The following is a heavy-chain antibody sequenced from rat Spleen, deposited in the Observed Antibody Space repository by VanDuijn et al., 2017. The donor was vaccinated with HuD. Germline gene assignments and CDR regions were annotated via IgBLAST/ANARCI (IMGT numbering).Heavy chain of an antibody. V-gene: IGHV3-3*01. CDR1: GYSITSSYR. D-gene: IGHD1-1*01. CDR3: ARSPYYYNNGEFDY. Sequence: EVQLQESGPGLVKPSQSLSLTCSVTGYSITSSYRWNWIRKFPGNKLEWMGYINSAGSTNYNPSLKSRISITRDTSKNQFFLQVNSVTTEDTATYYCARSPYYYNNGEFDYWGQGVMVSVSS. CDR2: INSAGST. J-gene: IGHJ2*01.